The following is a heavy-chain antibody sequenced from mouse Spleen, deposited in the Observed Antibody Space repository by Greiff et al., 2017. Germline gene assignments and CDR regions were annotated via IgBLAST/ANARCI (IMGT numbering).Heavy chain of an antibody. J-gene: IGHJ4*01. CDR2: ISSGSSTI. Sequence: EVTLVESGGGLVKPGGSLKLSCAASGFTFSDYGMHWVRQAPEKGLEWVAYISSGSSTIYYADTVKGRFTISRDNAKNTLFLQMTSLRSEDTAMYYCARKSMVTTDYAMDYWGQGTSVTVSS. V-gene: IGHV5-17*01. CDR1: GFTFSDYG. CDR3: ARKSMVTTDYAMDY. D-gene: IGHD2-10*02.